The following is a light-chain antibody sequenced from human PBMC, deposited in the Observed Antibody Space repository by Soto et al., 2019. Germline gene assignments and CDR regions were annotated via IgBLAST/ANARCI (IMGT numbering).Light chain of an antibody. J-gene: IGKJ4*01. V-gene: IGKV1-39*01. CDR3: QQFYTTPFP. CDR2: AAS. Sequence: DIQMTQSPSSLSASVGDTITITCRASQRINSYVNWYLQKPGKALDLLIYAASSLHSGVPSRYSGGGSGTNFTLSIGSLLPEDFATFCCQQFYTTPFPFGGGTNVEMK. CDR1: QRINSY.